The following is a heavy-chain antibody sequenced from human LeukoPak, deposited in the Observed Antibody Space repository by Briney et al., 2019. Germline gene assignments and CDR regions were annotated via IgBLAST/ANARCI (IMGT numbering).Heavy chain of an antibody. CDR2: IYYSGST. J-gene: IGHJ6*02. V-gene: IGHV4-31*03. Sequence: SQTLSLTCTVTGGSISSGGYYWSWIRQHPGKGLEWIGYIYYSGSTYYNPSLKSRVTISVDTSKNQFSPKLSSATAADTAVYYCARGWYGDYVYYYGMDVWGQGTTVTVSS. CDR1: GGSISSGGYY. CDR3: ARGWYGDYVYYYGMDV. D-gene: IGHD4-17*01.